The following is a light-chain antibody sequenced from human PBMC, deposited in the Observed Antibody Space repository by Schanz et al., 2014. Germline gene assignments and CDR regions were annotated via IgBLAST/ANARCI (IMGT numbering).Light chain of an antibody. Sequence: QSALTQPASVSGSPGQSITISCTGTSSDIGGYNYVSWYQQDPGKAPKLMIYDVNNRPSGVSNRFSGSKSGNTASLTISGLQAEDEADYYCSSYTTSGGLVFGGGTKVTVL. J-gene: IGLJ3*02. CDR1: SSDIGGYNY. CDR2: DVN. V-gene: IGLV2-14*01. CDR3: SSYTTSGGLV.